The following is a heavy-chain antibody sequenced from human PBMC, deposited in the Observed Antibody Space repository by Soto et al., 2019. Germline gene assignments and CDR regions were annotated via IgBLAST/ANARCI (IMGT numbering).Heavy chain of an antibody. CDR1: GYAFTTYG. Sequence: QVHLVQSGAEVKKPGASVKVSCKGSGYAFTTYGITCVRQAPGQGLEWMGWISAHNGNTNYAQKIQGRVTVTRDTSTSTAYMELRSLSSNDTAVYYCARGRYVDYWGQGALVTGSS. D-gene: IGHD1-1*01. V-gene: IGHV1-18*01. J-gene: IGHJ4*02. CDR2: ISAHNGNT. CDR3: ARGRYVDY.